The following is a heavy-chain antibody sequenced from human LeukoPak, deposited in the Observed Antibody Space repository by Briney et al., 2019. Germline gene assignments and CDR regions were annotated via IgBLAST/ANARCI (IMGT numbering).Heavy chain of an antibody. CDR2: IKQDGSEK. Sequence: PGGSLRLSCAASGFTFSSYWMSWVPQAPGKGLEWVANIKQDGSEKYYVDSVKGRFTISRDNAKNSLYLQMNSLRAEDTAVYYCARWGTYSSSWLGAFDIWGQGTMVTVSS. V-gene: IGHV3-7*05. CDR1: GFTFSSYW. J-gene: IGHJ3*02. CDR3: ARWGTYSSSWLGAFDI. D-gene: IGHD6-13*01.